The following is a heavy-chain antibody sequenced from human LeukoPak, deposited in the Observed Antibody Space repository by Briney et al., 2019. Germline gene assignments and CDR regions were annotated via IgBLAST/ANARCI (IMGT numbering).Heavy chain of an antibody. J-gene: IGHJ4*02. V-gene: IGHV1-2*02. CDR3: ARGRYRSYDFWSGYFPR. Sequence: ASVKVSCKASGYTFTGYYMHWVRQAPGQGLEWMGWINPNSGGTNYAQKFQGRVTMTRDTSISTAYMELSRLRSDDTAVYYCARGRYRSYDFWSGYFPRWGQGTLVTVSS. CDR1: GYTFTGYY. D-gene: IGHD3-3*01. CDR2: INPNSGGT.